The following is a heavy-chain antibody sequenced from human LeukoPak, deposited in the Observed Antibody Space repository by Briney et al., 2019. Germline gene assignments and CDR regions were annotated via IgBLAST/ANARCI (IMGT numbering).Heavy chain of an antibody. CDR2: ISYDGSNK. D-gene: IGHD3-9*01. V-gene: IGHV3-30*18. Sequence: GGSLRLSCAASGFTFSSYGMHWVRQAPGKGLEWVAVISYDGSNKYYADSVKGRFTISRDNSKNTLYLQMNSLRAEDTAVYYCAKPDLPGWYDILTGHQGWGFDYWGQGTLVTVSS. CDR1: GFTFSSYG. J-gene: IGHJ4*02. CDR3: AKPDLPGWYDILTGHQGWGFDY.